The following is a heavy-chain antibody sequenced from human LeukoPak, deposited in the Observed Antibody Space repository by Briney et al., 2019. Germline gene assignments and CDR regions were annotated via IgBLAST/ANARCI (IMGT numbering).Heavy chain of an antibody. Sequence: PGGSLRLSCAASGFTFSDYYMSWIRQAPGKGLEWVSSISSSSSYIYYADSVKGRFTISRDNAKNSLYLQMNSLRAEDTAVYYCARDPFAGYDILTGYYVGGTIDYWGQGTLVTVSS. J-gene: IGHJ4*02. CDR3: ARDPFAGYDILTGYYVGGTIDY. D-gene: IGHD3-9*01. V-gene: IGHV3-11*06. CDR2: ISSSSSYI. CDR1: GFTFSDYY.